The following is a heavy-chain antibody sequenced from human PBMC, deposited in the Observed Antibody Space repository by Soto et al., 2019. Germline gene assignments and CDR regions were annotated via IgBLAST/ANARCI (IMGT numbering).Heavy chain of an antibody. CDR1: GFTFNASN. CDR3: ARDGEQHLVLDYYYAMDV. J-gene: IGHJ6*02. CDR2: ITSTSLYI. Sequence: EVQLVESGGGLVKPGGSLRLSCAASGFTFNASNMIWVRQAPGKGLEWVSSITSTSLYIYYTDSIKGRFTISRDNAKNSLYLQMDSLRAEDTAVYYCARDGEQHLVLDYYYAMDVWGQGTTVTVSS. V-gene: IGHV3-21*01. D-gene: IGHD3-10*01.